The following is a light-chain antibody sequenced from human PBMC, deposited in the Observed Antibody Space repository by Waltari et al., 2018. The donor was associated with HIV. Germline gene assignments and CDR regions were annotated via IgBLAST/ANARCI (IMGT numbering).Light chain of an antibody. J-gene: IGLJ1*01. V-gene: IGLV2-14*01. Sequence: QSALTQPASVSGSPGQSITFSCPGTSSDVGGYDYVSWYQQHPGKAPKLMIYEVGHRPSGVSYRFSDSKSGNTASLTISGLQAEDEADYYCASYTSSNTLYVFGTGTKVTVL. CDR1: SSDVGGYDY. CDR2: EVG. CDR3: ASYTSSNTLYV.